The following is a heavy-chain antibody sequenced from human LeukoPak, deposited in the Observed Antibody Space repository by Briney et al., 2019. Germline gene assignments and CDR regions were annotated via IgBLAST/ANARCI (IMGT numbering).Heavy chain of an antibody. J-gene: IGHJ4*02. V-gene: IGHV3-7*03. CDR3: ARGVGSGSRLRAGDY. CDR2: IKQDGSEK. Sequence: GGSLRLSCAASGFTFSSYWMSWVRQAPGKGLEWVANIKQDGSEKYYVDSVKGRFTISRDNAKNSLYLQMNSLRAEDTAVYYCARGVGSGSRLRAGDYWGQGTLVTVSS. CDR1: GFTFSSYW. D-gene: IGHD1-26*01.